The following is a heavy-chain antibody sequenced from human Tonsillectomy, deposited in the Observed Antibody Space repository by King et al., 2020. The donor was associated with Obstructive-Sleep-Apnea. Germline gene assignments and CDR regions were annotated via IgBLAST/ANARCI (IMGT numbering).Heavy chain of an antibody. CDR2: IYPGDSDT. Sequence: VQLVESGAEVKKPGESLKISCKGSGYSFTSYWIGWVRQMPGKGLEWMGIIYPGDSDTRYSPSFQGQVTISADKSISTAYLQWSSLKASDTAMYYCARQPLEMGATTGFDYWGQGTLVTVSS. J-gene: IGHJ4*02. CDR3: ARQPLEMGATTGFDY. V-gene: IGHV5-51*01. CDR1: GYSFTSYW. D-gene: IGHD1-26*01.